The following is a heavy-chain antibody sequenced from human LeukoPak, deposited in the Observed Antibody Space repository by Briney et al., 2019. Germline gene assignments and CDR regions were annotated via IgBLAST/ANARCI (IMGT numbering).Heavy chain of an antibody. D-gene: IGHD3-22*01. J-gene: IGHJ6*03. CDR3: ASYHSYDSIGYYPYYYYYLDV. CDR1: GYTFTGYY. Sequence: ASVKVFCKASGYTFTGYYMHWVRQAPGQGLEWIRWLNPNSGGTNYAQMFQGRVTMPRDMSISTAYMELSRQRSDLKAVYYCASYHSYDSIGYYPYYYYYLDVWGKGTTVTISS. V-gene: IGHV1-2*02. CDR2: LNPNSGGT.